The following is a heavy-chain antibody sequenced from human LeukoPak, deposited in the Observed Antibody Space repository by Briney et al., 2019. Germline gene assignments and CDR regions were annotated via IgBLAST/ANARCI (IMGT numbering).Heavy chain of an antibody. V-gene: IGHV1-69*06. J-gene: IGHJ3*02. CDR2: IIPIFGTA. D-gene: IGHD4-17*01. CDR3: AKDYGDYVRAFDI. CDR1: GGTFSSYA. Sequence: VKVSCKASGGTFSSYAISWVRRAPGQGLEWMGGIIPIFGTANYAQKFQGRVTITADKSTSTAYMELSSLRSEDTAVYYCAKDYGDYVRAFDIWGQGTMVTVSS.